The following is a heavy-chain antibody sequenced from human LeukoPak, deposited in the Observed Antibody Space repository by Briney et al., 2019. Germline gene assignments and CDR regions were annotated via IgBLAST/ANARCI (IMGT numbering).Heavy chain of an antibody. V-gene: IGHV1-46*01. D-gene: IGHD6-6*01. Sequence: APVKVSCKASGYTFPSYFMHWVRQAPGQGLEWMGIINPTGGSTTYAQKFQGRVTMTRDTSTSTVYMELSSLRSDDTAVYYCARTAARRFDYWGQGTLVTVSS. CDR3: ARTAARRFDY. CDR2: INPTGGST. J-gene: IGHJ4*02. CDR1: GYTFPSYF.